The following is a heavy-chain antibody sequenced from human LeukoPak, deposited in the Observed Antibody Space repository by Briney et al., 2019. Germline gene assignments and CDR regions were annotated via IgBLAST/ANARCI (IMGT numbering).Heavy chain of an antibody. Sequence: SETLSLTCTVSGGSISSSSYYWGWIRQPPGKGLEWIGSIYYSGSTYYNPSLKSRVTISVDTSKNQFSLKLSSVTAADTAVYYCARYPFYGDSWYFDLWGRGTLVTVSS. CDR3: ARYPFYGDSWYFDL. CDR2: IYYSGST. D-gene: IGHD4-17*01. V-gene: IGHV4-39*07. CDR1: GGSISSSSYY. J-gene: IGHJ2*01.